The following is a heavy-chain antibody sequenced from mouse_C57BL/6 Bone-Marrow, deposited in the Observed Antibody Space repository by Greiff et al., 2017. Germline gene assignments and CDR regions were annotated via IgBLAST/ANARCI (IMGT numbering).Heavy chain of an antibody. Sequence: QVQLQQSGPGLVQPSQRLSITCTVSGFSLTSYGVNWVRQSPGKGLEWLGVIWSGGSTDSNAAFISRMSISKDNSKSQVFFKMNSLQADDTAIYYCARNYYGSSYTFAYWGQGTLVTVSA. CDR1: GFSLTSYG. J-gene: IGHJ3*01. CDR3: ARNYYGSSYTFAY. V-gene: IGHV2-2*01. CDR2: IWSGGST. D-gene: IGHD1-1*01.